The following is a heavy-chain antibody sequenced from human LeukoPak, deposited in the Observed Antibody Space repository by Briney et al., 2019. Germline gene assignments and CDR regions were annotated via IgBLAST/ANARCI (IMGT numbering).Heavy chain of an antibody. D-gene: IGHD5-18*01. Sequence: GGSLRLSCAASGFTFSSYEMNWVRQAPGKGLEWGSYISSSGSTIYYADSVKGRFTISRDNAKNSLYLQMNSLRAEDTAVYYCATCGYTYGLYFDYWGQGTLVTVSS. V-gene: IGHV3-48*03. CDR1: GFTFSSYE. CDR3: ATCGYTYGLYFDY. CDR2: ISSSGSTI. J-gene: IGHJ4*02.